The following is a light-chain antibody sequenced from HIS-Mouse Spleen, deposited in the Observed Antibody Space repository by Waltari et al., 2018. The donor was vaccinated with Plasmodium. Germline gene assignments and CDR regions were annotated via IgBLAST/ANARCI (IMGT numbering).Light chain of an antibody. CDR1: KLGYKY. Sequence: SYELTQPPSVSVSPGQTASITCSGDKLGYKYACWYQTKPGQSPVLVIYQDSKRPSVIPERFSGSNSGNTATLTISGTQAMDEADYYCQAWDSSTVVFGGGTKLTVL. CDR3: QAWDSSTVV. J-gene: IGLJ2*01. CDR2: QDS. V-gene: IGLV3-1*01.